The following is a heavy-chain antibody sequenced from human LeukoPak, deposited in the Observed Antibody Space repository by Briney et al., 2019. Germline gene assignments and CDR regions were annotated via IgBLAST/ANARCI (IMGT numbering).Heavy chain of an antibody. CDR3: ARASGNFWSGSYFDY. CDR2: IRSDGTST. Sequence: GGSLRLSCEASGFSISSYWMPWVRQAPGEGPVWVSLIRSDGTSTSYADSVKGRFTISRDSAKNTLYLQMNSLRAEDTAVYYCARASGNFWSGSYFDYWGQGTLVTVSS. V-gene: IGHV3-74*01. D-gene: IGHD3-3*01. J-gene: IGHJ4*02. CDR1: GFSISSYW.